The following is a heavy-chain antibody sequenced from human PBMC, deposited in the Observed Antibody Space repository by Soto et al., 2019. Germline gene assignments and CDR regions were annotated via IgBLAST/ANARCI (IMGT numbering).Heavy chain of an antibody. D-gene: IGHD3-10*01. Sequence: QVQLVESGGGVVQPGRSLRLSCAASGFTFSSYGMHWVRQAPGKGLEWVAVISYDGSNKYYADSVKGRFTISRDNSQKPLYLQLNTLRAEDTAVYYFAKGQLRGVRGVITYYYGMDFWVQGTTVTVSS. V-gene: IGHV3-30*18. CDR2: ISYDGSNK. CDR3: AKGQLRGVRGVITYYYGMDF. CDR1: GFTFSSYG. J-gene: IGHJ6*02.